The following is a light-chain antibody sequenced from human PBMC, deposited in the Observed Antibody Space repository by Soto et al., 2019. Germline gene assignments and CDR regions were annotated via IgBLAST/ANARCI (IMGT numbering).Light chain of an antibody. CDR2: SNN. CDR1: SSNIGSNN. V-gene: IGLV1-44*01. Sequence: QSVLTQPPSASGPPGQRVTISCSGSSSNIGSNNVNWYQQLPGTAPKVLIYSNNQRPSGVPDRFSGSKSGTSASLAISGLQSEDEADYYCAAWDDSLNGAVFGGGTKVTVL. J-gene: IGLJ2*01. CDR3: AAWDDSLNGAV.